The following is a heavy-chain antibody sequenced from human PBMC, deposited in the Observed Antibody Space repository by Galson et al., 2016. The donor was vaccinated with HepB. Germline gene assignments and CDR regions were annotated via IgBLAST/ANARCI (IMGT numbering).Heavy chain of an antibody. D-gene: IGHD3-10*01. Sequence: SETLSLTCTVSGDSIGSYYWTWIRQSPGKGLEWIGYIYYTGSTDYNPSLKSRVTISLDTSKNQFYLKLTSVTAADTAVYFCARDGEPFGGSGGYPWFDPWGPGTVIVVSS. CDR3: ARDGEPFGGSGGYPWFDP. CDR2: IYYTGST. V-gene: IGHV4-59*01. J-gene: IGHJ5*02. CDR1: GDSIGSYY.